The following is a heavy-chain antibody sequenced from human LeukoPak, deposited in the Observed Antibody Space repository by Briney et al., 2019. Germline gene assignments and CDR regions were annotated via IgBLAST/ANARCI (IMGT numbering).Heavy chain of an antibody. CDR3: AKDIQLSA. J-gene: IGHJ3*01. Sequence: GGSLRLSCAASGFNFNDAAMTWVRQAPGKGLEWVSLIASSGRNTYYTDSVRGRFAISRDNSKKTLSLQMNSLRVEDTAIYYCAKDIQLSAWGLGTMVTVSS. V-gene: IGHV3-23*01. D-gene: IGHD5-24*01. CDR1: GFNFNDAA. CDR2: IASSGRNT.